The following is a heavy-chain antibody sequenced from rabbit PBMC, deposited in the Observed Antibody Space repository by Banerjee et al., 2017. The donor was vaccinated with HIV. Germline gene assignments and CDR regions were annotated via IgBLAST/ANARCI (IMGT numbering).Heavy chain of an antibody. CDR1: GFSFSNNA. CDR3: ARSATMDIAFKL. CDR2: IYGGSGGST. D-gene: IGHD5-1*01. J-gene: IGHJ4*01. Sequence: QSLEESGGALVKPGASLTLTCTASGFSFSNNAMCWVRQAPGKGLEWIACIYGGSGGSTWYANWAKGRFTISKTSSTTVTLQMTSLTAADTATYFCARSATMDIAFKLWGPGTLVTVS. V-gene: IGHV1S40*01.